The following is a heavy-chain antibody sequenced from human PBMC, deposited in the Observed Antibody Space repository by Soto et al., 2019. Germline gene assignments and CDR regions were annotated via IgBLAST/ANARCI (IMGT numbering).Heavy chain of an antibody. D-gene: IGHD3-10*01. Sequence: PSATLSLTCTVSGGSISSYYWSWIRQPPGKGLEWIGYIYYSGSTNYNPSLKSRVTISVDTSKNQFSLKLSSVTAADTAVYYCARRALWFGAYAFDIWGQGTMVTVSS. CDR2: IYYSGST. V-gene: IGHV4-59*08. CDR1: GGSISSYY. J-gene: IGHJ3*02. CDR3: ARRALWFGAYAFDI.